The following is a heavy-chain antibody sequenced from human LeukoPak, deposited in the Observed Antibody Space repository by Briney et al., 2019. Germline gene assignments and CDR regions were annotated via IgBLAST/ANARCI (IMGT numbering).Heavy chain of an antibody. CDR1: GYTLTELS. V-gene: IGHV1-24*01. CDR2: FDPEDGET. D-gene: IGHD5-18*01. CDR3: ATYTAILNFDY. J-gene: IGHJ4*02. Sequence: ASVKVSCKVSGYTLTELSMHWVRQAPGKGLEWMGGFDPEDGETIYAQKFQGRVTVTEDTSTDTAYMELSSLRSEDTAVYYCATYTAILNFDYWGQGTLVTVSS.